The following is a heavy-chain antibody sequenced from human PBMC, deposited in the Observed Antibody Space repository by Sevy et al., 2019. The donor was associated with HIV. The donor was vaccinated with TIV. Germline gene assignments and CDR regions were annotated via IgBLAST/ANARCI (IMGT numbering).Heavy chain of an antibody. J-gene: IGHJ3*02. D-gene: IGHD6-25*01. CDR1: GFTFSSYS. CDR2: ISPDSGYI. CDR3: ARGDSSGAAFDI. Sequence: GGSLRLSCAASGFTFSSYSTNWVRQAPGKGLEWVSSISPDSGYIYYADSVKGRFTISRDNAKNSLYLQMNSLRAEDTAVYYCARGDSSGAAFDIWGQGTMVTVSS. V-gene: IGHV3-21*01.